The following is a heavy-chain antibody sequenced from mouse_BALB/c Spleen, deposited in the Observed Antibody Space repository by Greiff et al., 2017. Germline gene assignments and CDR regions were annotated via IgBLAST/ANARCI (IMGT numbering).Heavy chain of an antibody. CDR1: GFTFSSFG. V-gene: IGHV5-17*02. Sequence: EVMLVESGGGLVQPGGSRKLSCAASGFTFSSFGMHWVRQAPEKGLEWVAYISSGSSTIYYADTVKGRFTISRDNPKNTLFLQMTSLRSEDTAMYYCARSPYGNYDYFDYWGQGTTLTVSS. J-gene: IGHJ2*01. CDR3: ARSPYGNYDYFDY. CDR2: ISSGSSTI. D-gene: IGHD2-1*01.